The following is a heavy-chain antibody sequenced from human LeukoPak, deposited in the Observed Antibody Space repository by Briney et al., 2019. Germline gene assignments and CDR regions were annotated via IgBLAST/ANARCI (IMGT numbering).Heavy chain of an antibody. J-gene: IGHJ4*02. V-gene: IGHV1-24*01. Sequence: RASVKVSCKVSGYTLTELSMHWVRQAPGKGLEWMGGFDPEDGGTIYAQKFQGRVTMTEDTSTDTAYMELSSLRSEDTAVYYCATGNYGDYVFGYWGQGTLVTVSS. CDR2: FDPEDGGT. D-gene: IGHD4-17*01. CDR1: GYTLTELS. CDR3: ATGNYGDYVFGY.